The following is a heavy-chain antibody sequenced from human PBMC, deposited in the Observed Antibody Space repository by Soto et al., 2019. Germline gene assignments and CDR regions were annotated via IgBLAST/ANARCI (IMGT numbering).Heavy chain of an antibody. CDR3: ARDQSYGGAFDY. Sequence: VKVSCKASGYTFTSYGISWVRQAPGQGLEWMGWISAYNGNTNYVQKLQGRVTMTTDTSTSTAYMELRSLRSDDTAVYYCARDQSYGGAFDYWGQGTLVTVSS. D-gene: IGHD2-21*01. CDR2: ISAYNGNT. V-gene: IGHV1-18*01. CDR1: GYTFTSYG. J-gene: IGHJ4*02.